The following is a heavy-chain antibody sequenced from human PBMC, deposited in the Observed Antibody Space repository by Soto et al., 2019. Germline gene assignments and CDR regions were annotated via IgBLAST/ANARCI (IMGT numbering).Heavy chain of an antibody. CDR2: IYHSGST. CDR3: ARDRAMVWGVMGGEWSGMHV. D-gene: IGHD3-10*01. J-gene: IGHJ6*02. Sequence: PSETLSLTCAVSGGSISSSNWWSWVRQPPGKGLEWIGEIYHSGSTNYNPSLKSRVTISVDKSKNQFSLKLSSVTAADTAVYYCARDRAMVWGVMGGEWSGMHVCDQGTTGTVS. CDR1: GGSISSSNW. V-gene: IGHV4-4*02.